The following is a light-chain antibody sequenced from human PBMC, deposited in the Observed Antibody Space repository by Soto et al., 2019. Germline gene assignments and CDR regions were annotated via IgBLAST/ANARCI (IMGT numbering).Light chain of an antibody. V-gene: IGLV2-14*01. CDR2: EVS. CDR3: SSYTSRSTLYV. CDR1: SSDVGGYNY. Sequence: QSVLTQPASVSGSPGQSITISCTGTSSDVGGYNYVSWYQQHPGKAPKLMIYEVSNRPSGVSNRFSGSKSGNTASLTISGLQAEDEADYYCSSYTSRSTLYVFGTGTKVNVL. J-gene: IGLJ1*01.